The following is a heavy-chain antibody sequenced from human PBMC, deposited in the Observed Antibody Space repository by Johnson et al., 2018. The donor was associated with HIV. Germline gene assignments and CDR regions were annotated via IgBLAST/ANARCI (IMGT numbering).Heavy chain of an antibody. J-gene: IGHJ3*02. D-gene: IGHD1-26*01. V-gene: IGHV3-20*04. CDR1: GFTFDDYG. Sequence: MLLVESGGSVVRPGGSLRLSCAASGFTFDDYGMSWVRQAPGKGLEWVSGINWNGGSTGYADSVKGRFTISRDNAKNSLYLQMNSLRGEDTALYYCAKAFEPLGGSYLDGFDIWGQGTMVTVSS. CDR3: AKAFEPLGGSYLDGFDI. CDR2: INWNGGST.